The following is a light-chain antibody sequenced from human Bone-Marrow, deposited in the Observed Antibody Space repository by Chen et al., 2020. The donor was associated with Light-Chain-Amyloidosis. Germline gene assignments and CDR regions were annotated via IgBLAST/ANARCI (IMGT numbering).Light chain of an antibody. Sequence: QSALTQPASVSGSPGQSITISGTGTSSDVGGDNHFSWYQQHPDKAPNLMIYEVTNRPSWVPDRFSGSKSDNTASLTISGLQTEDEADYFCSSYTITNTLVFGSGTRVTVL. CDR2: EVT. CDR3: SSYTITNTLV. CDR1: SSDVGGDNH. V-gene: IGLV2-14*01. J-gene: IGLJ1*01.